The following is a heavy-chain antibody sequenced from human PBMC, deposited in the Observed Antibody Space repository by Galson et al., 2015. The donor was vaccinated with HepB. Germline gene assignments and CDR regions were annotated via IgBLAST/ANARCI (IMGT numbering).Heavy chain of an antibody. V-gene: IGHV3-11*06. CDR1: GFPFSDYY. Sequence: SLRLSCAASGFPFSDYYMSWIRQTPGKGLEWISHISSSTSYTKYADSVKGRFTISRDDAKNSLYLQMNSLRVEEMAVYYCARVGVWAVPGASEGFDHWGQGVLVIVSS. D-gene: IGHD2-2*01. CDR3: ARVGVWAVPGASEGFDH. CDR2: ISSSTSYT. J-gene: IGHJ4*02.